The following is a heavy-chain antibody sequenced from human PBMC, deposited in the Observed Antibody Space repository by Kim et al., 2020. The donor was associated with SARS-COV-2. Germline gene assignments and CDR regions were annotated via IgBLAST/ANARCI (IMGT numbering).Heavy chain of an antibody. CDR2: ISYDGSNK. J-gene: IGHJ6*02. Sequence: GGSLRLSCAASGFTFSSYGMHWVRQAPGKGLEWVAVISYDGSNKYYADSVKGRFTISRDNSKNTLYLQMNSLRAEDTAVYYCAKDRVRYFDHPYYYYGMDVWGQGTTVTVSS. CDR1: GFTFSSYG. V-gene: IGHV3-30*18. D-gene: IGHD3-9*01. CDR3: AKDRVRYFDHPYYYYGMDV.